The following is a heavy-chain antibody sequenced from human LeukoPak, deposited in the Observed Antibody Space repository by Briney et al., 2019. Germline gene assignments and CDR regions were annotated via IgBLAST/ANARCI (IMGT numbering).Heavy chain of an antibody. CDR2: IYTSGST. J-gene: IGHJ4*02. D-gene: IGHD5-24*01. CDR1: GGSISSGGYY. Sequence: SETLSLTCTVSGGSISSGGYYWSWIRQPAGKGLEWIGRIYTSGSTNYNPSLKSRVTMSVDTSKNQFSLKLSSVTAADTAVYYCARDKGREMATITSWDYWGQGTLVTVSS. CDR3: ARDKGREMATITSWDY. V-gene: IGHV4-61*02.